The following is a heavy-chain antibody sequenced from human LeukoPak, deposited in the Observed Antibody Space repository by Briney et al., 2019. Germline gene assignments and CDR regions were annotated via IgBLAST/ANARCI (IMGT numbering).Heavy chain of an antibody. V-gene: IGHV3-43*02. J-gene: IGHJ4*02. CDR2: ISGDGGST. CDR3: AKDYYDSSPSLYYFDY. Sequence: PGGSLRLSCAASGFTFDDYAMHWVRQAPGKGLEWVSLISGDGGSTYYADSVKGRFTISRDNSKNSLYLQMNSLRTEDTDLYYCAKDYYDSSPSLYYFDYWGQGTLVTVSS. CDR1: GFTFDDYA. D-gene: IGHD3-22*01.